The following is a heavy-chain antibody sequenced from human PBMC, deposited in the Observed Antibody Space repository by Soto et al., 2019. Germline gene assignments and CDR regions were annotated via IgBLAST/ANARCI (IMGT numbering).Heavy chain of an antibody. Sequence: SETLSLTCAVNGGSLSGYYWSWIRQPPGKGLEWIGEIKDGGYTNYSPSLKSRATISSDTSNNQFSLRLNSVTAADTGVYYCARGQEGVVATHWDQGALVT. J-gene: IGHJ4*02. CDR1: GGSLSGYY. CDR3: ARGQEGVVATH. CDR2: IKDGGYT. D-gene: IGHD5-12*01. V-gene: IGHV4-34*01.